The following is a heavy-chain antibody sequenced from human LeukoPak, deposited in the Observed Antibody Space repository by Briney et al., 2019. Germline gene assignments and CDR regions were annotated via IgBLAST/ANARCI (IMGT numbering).Heavy chain of an antibody. J-gene: IGHJ4*02. CDR2: INNRGTT. D-gene: IGHD5-12*01. CDR3: ARVPLWWLTPFDF. CDR1: GGSLSPHY. Sequence: SETLSLTCAVSGGSLSPHYWSWIRRPLGKGLEWIGVINNRGTTNYSPSLRGRATISVDTSKNQFSLRLTSVTAAGTAIYYCARVPLWWLTPFDFWGQGTLATVSS. V-gene: IGHV4-34*01.